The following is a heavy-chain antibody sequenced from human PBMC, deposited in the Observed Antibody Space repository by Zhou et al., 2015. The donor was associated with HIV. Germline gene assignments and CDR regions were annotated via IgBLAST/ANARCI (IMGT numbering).Heavy chain of an antibody. D-gene: IGHD3-10*01. CDR2: MNPNSGNT. CDR1: GYTFTSYD. Sequence: QVQLVQSGAEVKKPGASVKVSCKASGYTFTSYDINWVRQATGQGLEWMGWMNPNSGNTGYAQKFQGRVTMTRNTSISTAYMELSSLRSEDTAVYYCARGGAYYGSGSYYNWFDPWAEEPSXPSPQ. V-gene: IGHV1-8*01. CDR3: ARGGAYYGSGSYYNWFDP. J-gene: IGHJ5*01.